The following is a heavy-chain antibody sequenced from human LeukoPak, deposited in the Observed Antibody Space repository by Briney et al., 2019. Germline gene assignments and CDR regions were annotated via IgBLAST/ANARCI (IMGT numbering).Heavy chain of an antibody. CDR1: GFTFSSYG. V-gene: IGHV3-33*01. D-gene: IGHD1-14*01. Sequence: GRSLRLSCAASGFTFSSYGMHWVRQAPGKGLEWVAVIWYDGSNKYYADSVKGRFTISRDTSKNTLYLQMNSLRAKDTAVYYCARGVSRTSSPGGYYYYYMDVWGKGTTVTVSS. J-gene: IGHJ6*03. CDR2: IWYDGSNK. CDR3: ARGVSRTSSPGGYYYYYMDV.